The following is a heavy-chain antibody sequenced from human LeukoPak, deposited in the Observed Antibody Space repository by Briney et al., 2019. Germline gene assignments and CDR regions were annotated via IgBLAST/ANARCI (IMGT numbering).Heavy chain of an antibody. Sequence: PGGSLRLSCAASGFTFSSLAMTWVRQAPGEGLEWVSTISAAGGGTHYADSVKGRFTISRDNSRDTLYLQMNSLRAEDTAIYFCAERLGLTGFDYWGQGTLVTVSS. CDR1: GFTFSSLA. V-gene: IGHV3-23*01. D-gene: IGHD3-16*01. CDR3: AERLGLTGFDY. CDR2: ISAAGGGT. J-gene: IGHJ4*02.